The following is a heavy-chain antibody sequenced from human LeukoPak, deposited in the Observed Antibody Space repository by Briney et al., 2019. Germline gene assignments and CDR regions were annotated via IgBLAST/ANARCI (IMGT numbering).Heavy chain of an antibody. Sequence: SETLSLTCTVSGGSISSYYWSWIRQPPGKGLEWIGYIYYSGSTNYNPSLKSRVTISVDTSKNQFSLKLSSVTAADTAVYYCARHLVTTVTTNFDYWGQGTLVTVSS. V-gene: IGHV4-59*01. CDR1: GGSISSYY. CDR3: ARHLVTTVTTNFDY. CDR2: IYYSGST. J-gene: IGHJ4*02. D-gene: IGHD4-11*01.